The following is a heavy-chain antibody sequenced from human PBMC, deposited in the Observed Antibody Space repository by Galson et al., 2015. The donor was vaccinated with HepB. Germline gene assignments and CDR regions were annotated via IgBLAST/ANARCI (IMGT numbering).Heavy chain of an antibody. J-gene: IGHJ4*02. CDR3: ARGRPLGY. CDR1: GFTLSSYW. CDR2: IKQDGSEK. Sequence: SLRLSCAASGFTLSSYWMSWVRQAPGKGLEWVANIKQDGSEKYYVDSVKGRFTISRDNAKNSLYLQMNSLRAEDTAVYYCARGRPLGYWGQGTLVTVSS. D-gene: IGHD3-16*01. V-gene: IGHV3-7*01.